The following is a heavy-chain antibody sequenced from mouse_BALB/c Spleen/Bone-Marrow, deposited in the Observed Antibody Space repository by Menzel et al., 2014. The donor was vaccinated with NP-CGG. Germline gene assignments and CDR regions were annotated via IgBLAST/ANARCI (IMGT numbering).Heavy chain of an antibody. Sequence: QVQLQQSGPGLVAPSQSLSITCTVSGFSLTNYGVSWVRQPPGKGLEWLGVIWGDGSTNYHSALISRLSISKDTSKSQVFLKLNILQTDDTATDDFSKWDYYGYNYAMDYWGQGTPVTGSS. CDR1: GFSLTNYG. CDR3: SKWDYYGYNYAMDY. CDR2: IWGDGST. D-gene: IGHD1-2*01. J-gene: IGHJ4*01. V-gene: IGHV2-3*01.